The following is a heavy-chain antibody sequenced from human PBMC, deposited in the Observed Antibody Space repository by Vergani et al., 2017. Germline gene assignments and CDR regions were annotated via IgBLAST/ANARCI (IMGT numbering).Heavy chain of an antibody. D-gene: IGHD3-10*01. V-gene: IGHV1-69*01. CDR3: ARGSDYYGSGSYPKDYYGMDV. CDR2: IIPIFGTA. Sequence: QVQLVQSGAEVKKPGSSVKVSCKASGGTFSSYAISWVRQAPGQGLEWMGGIIPIFGTANYAQKFQGRVTITADESTSTAYMELSSLRSEDTAVYYCARGSDYYGSGSYPKDYYGMDVWGQGTTVTVSS. J-gene: IGHJ6*02. CDR1: GGTFSSYA.